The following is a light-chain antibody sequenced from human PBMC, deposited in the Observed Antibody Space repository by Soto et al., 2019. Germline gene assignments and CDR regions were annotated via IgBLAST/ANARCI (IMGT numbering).Light chain of an antibody. CDR1: HSVSNY. Sequence: EIVLTQSPATLSLSPGDRATLSCRASHSVSNYLAWYQQKPGQTPRPLIYGASTRATGIPVRFSGSGSGTDYTLTITSLEPEDFAIYYCQQRSSWPWTFGQGTKVDIK. J-gene: IGKJ1*01. CDR3: QQRSSWPWT. V-gene: IGKV3-11*01. CDR2: GAS.